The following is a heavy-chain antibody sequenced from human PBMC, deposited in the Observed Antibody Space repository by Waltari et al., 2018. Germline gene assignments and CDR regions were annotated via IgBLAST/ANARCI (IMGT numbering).Heavy chain of an antibody. CDR2: IYYSGST. CDR3: ARTGYSGYDLNY. V-gene: IGHV4-59*01. Sequence: QVQLQESGPGLVKPSEPLSLTCPVSGGSISRYYWSCTRQPPGKGLEWIGYIYYSGSTNYNPSLKSRVTISVDTSKNQFSLKLSSVTAADTAVYYCARTGYSGYDLNYWGQGTLVTVSS. J-gene: IGHJ4*02. CDR1: GGSISRYY. D-gene: IGHD5-12*01.